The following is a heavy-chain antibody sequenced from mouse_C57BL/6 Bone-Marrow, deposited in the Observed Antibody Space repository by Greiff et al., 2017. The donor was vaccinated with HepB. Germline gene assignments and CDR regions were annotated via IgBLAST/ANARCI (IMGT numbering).Heavy chain of an antibody. Sequence: EVQLKESGGGLVKPGGSLKLSCAASGFTFSDYGMHWVRQAPEKGLEWVAYISSGSSTIYYADTVKGRFTISRDNAKNTLFLQMTSLRSEDTAMYYCARGHGYAMDYWGQGTSVTVSS. CDR1: GFTFSDYG. CDR2: ISSGSSTI. CDR3: ARGHGYAMDY. V-gene: IGHV5-17*01. J-gene: IGHJ4*01.